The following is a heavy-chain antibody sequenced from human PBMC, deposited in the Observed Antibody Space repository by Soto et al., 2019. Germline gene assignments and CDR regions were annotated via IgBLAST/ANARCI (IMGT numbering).Heavy chain of an antibody. V-gene: IGHV3-30*03. CDR1: GFTFSSYG. CDR3: AREGYSSGFNYYYGMDV. CDR2: ISYDGSNK. J-gene: IGHJ6*02. D-gene: IGHD6-19*01. Sequence: PGGSLRLSCAASGFTFSSYGMHWVRQAPGKGLEWVAVISYDGSNKYYADSVKGRFTISRDNSKNTLYLQMNSLRAEDTAVYYCAREGYSSGFNYYYGMDVWGQGTTVTVSS.